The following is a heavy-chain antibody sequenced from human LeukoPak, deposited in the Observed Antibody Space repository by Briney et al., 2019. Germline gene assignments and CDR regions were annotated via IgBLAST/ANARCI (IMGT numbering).Heavy chain of an antibody. J-gene: IGHJ4*02. D-gene: IGHD3-22*01. CDR1: GFTFSSYS. V-gene: IGHV3-48*01. Sequence: GGSLRLSCAASGFTFSSYSMNWVRQAPGKGLEWVSYISSSSSTIYYADSVKGRFTISRDNAKNSLYLQMNSLRAEDTAVYYCARVHDSCDGYWGQGTLVTVSS. CDR2: ISSSSSTI. CDR3: ARVHDSCDGY.